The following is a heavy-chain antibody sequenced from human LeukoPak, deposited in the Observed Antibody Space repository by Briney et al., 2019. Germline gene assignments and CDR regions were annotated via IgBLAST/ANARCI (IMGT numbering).Heavy chain of an antibody. J-gene: IGHJ4*02. D-gene: IGHD5-18*01. Sequence: GASVKVSCKASGGTFSSYAISWVRQAPGQGLEWMGWINPNSGGTNYAQKFQGRVTMTRDTSISTAYMELSRLRSDDTAVYYCASSLQLWFDNWGQGTLVTVSS. V-gene: IGHV1-2*02. CDR3: ASSLQLWFDN. CDR2: INPNSGGT. CDR1: GGTFSSYA.